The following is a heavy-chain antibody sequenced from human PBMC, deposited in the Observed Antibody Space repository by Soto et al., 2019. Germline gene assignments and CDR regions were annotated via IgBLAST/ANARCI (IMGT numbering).Heavy chain of an antibody. J-gene: IGHJ2*01. CDR3: AKGPPPHDYGDSYWYFDL. CDR2: ISGSGGST. Sequence: EVQLLESGGGLVQPGGSLRLSCAASGFTFSSYAMSWVRQAPGKGLEWVSAISGSGGSTYYADSVKGRFTISRDNSKNTLYLQSKSVRDEDTAVYYCAKGPPPHDYGDSYWYFDLWGRGTMGTVSS. V-gene: IGHV3-23*01. D-gene: IGHD4-17*01. CDR1: GFTFSSYA.